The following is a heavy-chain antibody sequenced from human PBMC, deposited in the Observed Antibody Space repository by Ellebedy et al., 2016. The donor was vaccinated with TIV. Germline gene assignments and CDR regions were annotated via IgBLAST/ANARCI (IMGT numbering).Heavy chain of an antibody. CDR2: IYYSGNN. D-gene: IGHD5-18*01. V-gene: IGHV4-59*01. Sequence: MPGGSLRLSCTVSGGSISPYYWSWLRQTPGKGLDWIGYIYYSGNNNYNPSLKSRVTITVDTSKNQFSLKLSSVTVADTAVFYCASGFSYGLLDYWGQGTLVAGSS. CDR1: GGSISPYY. CDR3: ASGFSYGLLDY. J-gene: IGHJ4*02.